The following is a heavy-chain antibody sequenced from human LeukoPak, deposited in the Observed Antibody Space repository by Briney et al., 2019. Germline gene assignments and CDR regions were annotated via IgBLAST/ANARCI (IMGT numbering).Heavy chain of an antibody. CDR3: ARVAQWPKVAFDY. CDR2: ISSSSSYI. CDR1: GVTFSIYS. J-gene: IGHJ4*02. D-gene: IGHD6-19*01. Sequence: GGSLRLSCAASGVTFSIYSMNWVRQAPGKGLEWVSSISSSSSYIYYADSVKGRFTISRDNAKKSLYLQMNSLRAEDTAVYYCARVAQWPKVAFDYWGQGTLVTVSS. V-gene: IGHV3-21*01.